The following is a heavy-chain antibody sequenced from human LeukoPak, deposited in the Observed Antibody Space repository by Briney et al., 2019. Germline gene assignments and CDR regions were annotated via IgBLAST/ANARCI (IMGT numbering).Heavy chain of an antibody. CDR2: INPSGGST. D-gene: IGHD5-18*01. Sequence: ASVKVSCKASGYTFTSYYMHWVRQAPGQELEWMGIINPSGGSTSYAQKFQGRVTMTRDTSTSTVYMELSSLRSEDTAVYYCARDRFGLQLWPEGWYFDLWGRGTLVTVSS. CDR3: ARDRFGLQLWPEGWYFDL. CDR1: GYTFTSYY. J-gene: IGHJ2*01. V-gene: IGHV1-46*01.